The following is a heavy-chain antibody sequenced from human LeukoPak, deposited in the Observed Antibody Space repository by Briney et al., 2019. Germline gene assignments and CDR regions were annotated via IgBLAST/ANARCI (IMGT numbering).Heavy chain of an antibody. Sequence: PGGSLRLSCAASGFTFGRFWMYWVRQVPGKGLVWVSRINPDGRSTNYADSVRGRFTMSRDNAKNTLYLQMNSLRSDDTAIHYCTRILANTYGGGDCWGQGTLVTVSS. CDR2: INPDGRST. CDR1: GFTFGRFW. J-gene: IGHJ4*02. D-gene: IGHD4-23*01. CDR3: TRILANTYGGGDC. V-gene: IGHV3-74*01.